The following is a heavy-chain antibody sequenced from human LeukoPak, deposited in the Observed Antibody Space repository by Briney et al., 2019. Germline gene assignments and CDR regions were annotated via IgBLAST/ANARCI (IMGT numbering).Heavy chain of an antibody. CDR2: IYHSGST. J-gene: IGHJ4*02. Sequence: TSETLSLTCTVSGYSISSGYYWGWIRQPPGKGLEWIGSIYHSGSTYYNPSLKSRVTISVDTSKNQFSLKLSSVTAADTAVYYCARGPDSVRSYFDYWGQGTLVTVSS. V-gene: IGHV4-38-2*02. D-gene: IGHD4-17*01. CDR1: GYSISSGYY. CDR3: ARGPDSVRSYFDY.